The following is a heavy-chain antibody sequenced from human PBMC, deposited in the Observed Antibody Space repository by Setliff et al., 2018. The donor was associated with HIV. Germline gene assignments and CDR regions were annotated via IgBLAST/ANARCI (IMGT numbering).Heavy chain of an antibody. CDR3: ASLPPLYDSSGYYFDY. J-gene: IGHJ4*02. Sequence: SETLSLTCTVSGDSVSSRSYYWSWIRQPPGKGLEWIGYIYYSGSTNYNPSLKSRVTISVDTSKNHFSLKLRSVTAAETAVYYCASLPPLYDSSGYYFDYWGQGTLVTVSS. CDR2: IYYSGST. D-gene: IGHD3-22*01. CDR1: GDSVSSRSYY. V-gene: IGHV4-61*03.